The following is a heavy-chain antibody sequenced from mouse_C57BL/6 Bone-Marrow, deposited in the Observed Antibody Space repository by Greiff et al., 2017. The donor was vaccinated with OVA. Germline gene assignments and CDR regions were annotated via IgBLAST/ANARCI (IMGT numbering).Heavy chain of an antibody. Sequence: EVKLQESGPGLVKPSQSLSLTCSVTGYSITSGYYWNWIRQFPGNKLEWMGYISYDGSNNYNPSLKNRISITRDTSKNQFFLKLNSVTTEDTATYYCAVRTTVGQGMDYWGQGTSVTGSS. D-gene: IGHD1-1*01. CDR2: ISYDGSN. J-gene: IGHJ4*01. CDR1: GYSITSGYY. CDR3: AVRTTVGQGMDY. V-gene: IGHV3-6*01.